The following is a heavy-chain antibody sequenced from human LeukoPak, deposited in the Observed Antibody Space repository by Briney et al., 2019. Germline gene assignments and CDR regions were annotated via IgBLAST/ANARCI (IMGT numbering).Heavy chain of an antibody. J-gene: IGHJ4*02. CDR3: ARAPRDSSSSNYMRRFDY. Sequence: AESLSLTCAVSGYSISSDNYWVWIRQPPGQGLEWTGGIVHSGSTYYNPSLKSRVTMSVDTSKNQFSLKVSSVTAADTAVYYCARAPRDSSSSNYMRRFDYWGQGTLVTDPS. V-gene: IGHV4-38-2*01. CDR2: IVHSGST. D-gene: IGHD3-22*01. CDR1: GYSISSDNY.